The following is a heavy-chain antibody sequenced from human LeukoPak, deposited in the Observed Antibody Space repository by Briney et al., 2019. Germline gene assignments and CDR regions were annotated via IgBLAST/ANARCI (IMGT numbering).Heavy chain of an antibody. J-gene: IGHJ4*02. CDR2: IASNTDGGTA. V-gene: IGHV3-15*04. CDR3: TAEWGPASASFTDRFYFEH. Sequence: GGSVRLSCAASGFTFSNALVPCVRQAPGRGREWGGRIASNTDGGTADYSAPVKGRFTIARDDSKDTLYLQMDSLRPEDTSFYYCTAEWGPASASFTDRFYFEHGREGPRVTVFS. CDR1: GFTFSNAL. D-gene: IGHD3-16*01.